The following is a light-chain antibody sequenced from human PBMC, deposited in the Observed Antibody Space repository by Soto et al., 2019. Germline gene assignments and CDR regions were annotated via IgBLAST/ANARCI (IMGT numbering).Light chain of an antibody. CDR3: CSYAGSSTLV. V-gene: IGLV2-23*01. CDR1: SSDVGRFNF. J-gene: IGLJ2*01. Sequence: QSALTQPASVSGSPGQSITISCTGTSSDVGRFNFVSWYQQQPGKAPKLMIYEGSQRPSGVSNRFSGSKSGNTASLTISGLQAEDEADYYCCSYAGSSTLVFGGGTKLTVL. CDR2: EGS.